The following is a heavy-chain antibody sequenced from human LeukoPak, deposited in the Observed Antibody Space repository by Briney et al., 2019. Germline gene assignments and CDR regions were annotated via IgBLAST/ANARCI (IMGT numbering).Heavy chain of an antibody. CDR2: INWNGGST. D-gene: IGHD6-13*01. CDR3: ARVEKQQLVRGGYYYYYGMDV. Sequence: GGSLRLSCAASGFTFDDYGMSWVRQAPGKGPEWVSGINWNGGSTGYADSVKGRFTISRDNAKNSLYLQMNSLRAEDTALYHCARVEKQQLVRGGYYYYYGMDVWGQGTTVTVSS. J-gene: IGHJ6*02. CDR1: GFTFDDYG. V-gene: IGHV3-20*01.